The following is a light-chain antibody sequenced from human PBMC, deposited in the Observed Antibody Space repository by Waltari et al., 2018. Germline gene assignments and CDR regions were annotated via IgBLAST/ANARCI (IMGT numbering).Light chain of an antibody. CDR2: DVT. V-gene: IGLV2-11*01. CDR1: NSDFGDFRS. J-gene: IGLJ1*01. Sequence: QPSLSQPRSVPGSLGQSVTISCTGPNSDFGDFRSVSWYQQYPGKAPKLLISDVTRRPSEIPARFSGSRSGNTASLTISGLQAEDEAAYYCCSYAGSHSYVFGGGTEVTV. CDR3: CSYAGSHSYV.